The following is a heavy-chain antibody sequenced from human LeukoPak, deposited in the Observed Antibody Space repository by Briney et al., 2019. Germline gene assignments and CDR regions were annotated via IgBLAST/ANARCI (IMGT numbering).Heavy chain of an antibody. V-gene: IGHV3-15*01. CDR2: IKSKADGETT. CDR1: GFMFSSNW. D-gene: IGHD3-9*01. J-gene: IGHJ4*02. CDR3: STLTSRYSPDS. Sequence: GGSLRLSCAASGFMFSSNWMSWVRLAPGKGLEWVGRIKSKADGETTDYAAPVKGRFTFSRDDSKNMLYLQMNGLKSEDTAVYYCSTLTSRYSPDSWGQGTLVTVSS.